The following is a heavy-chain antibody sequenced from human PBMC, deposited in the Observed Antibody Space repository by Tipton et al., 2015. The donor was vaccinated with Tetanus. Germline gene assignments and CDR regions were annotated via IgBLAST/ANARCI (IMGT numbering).Heavy chain of an antibody. CDR3: ARGRQRLVPAGFDL. J-gene: IGHJ5*02. V-gene: IGHV4-39*01. D-gene: IGHD6-13*01. CDR2: ISYSGST. CDR1: GDFISNPRYY. Sequence: TLSLTCSVSGDFISNPRYYWAWIRQPPGKGLQWVGSISYSGSTYYKSSLKSRVTLSVDSSKNQFSLKLNSVTAADSAVYYCARGRQRLVPAGFDLWGQGTLVTVSS.